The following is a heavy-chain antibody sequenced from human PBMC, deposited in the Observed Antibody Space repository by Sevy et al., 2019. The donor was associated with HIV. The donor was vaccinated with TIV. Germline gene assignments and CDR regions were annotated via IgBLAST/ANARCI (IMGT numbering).Heavy chain of an antibody. CDR3: ATSGFVLRVTRFDY. CDR1: GLPFSDYW. V-gene: IGHV3-7*01. CDR2: INHDGSVK. D-gene: IGHD3-10*02. Sequence: GGSLRLSCAVSGLPFSDYWMTWVRQAPGKGLEWVANINHDGSVKYYLDSVKGRFSISRDNVKKLMWLQMNTLRDEDTAVYYCATSGFVLRVTRFDYWGQGTQVTVSS. J-gene: IGHJ4*02.